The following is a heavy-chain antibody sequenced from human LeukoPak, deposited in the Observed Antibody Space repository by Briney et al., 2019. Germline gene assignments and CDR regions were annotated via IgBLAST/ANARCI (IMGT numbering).Heavy chain of an antibody. Sequence: PETLSLTCAVYGGSFSGYYWSWIRQPPGKGLEWIGEINHSGSTNYNLSLKSRVTISVDTSKNQFSLKLSSVTAADTAVYYCARVRRYCSGGSCYPYYFDYWGQGTLVTVSS. D-gene: IGHD2-15*01. CDR3: ARVRRYCSGGSCYPYYFDY. J-gene: IGHJ4*02. CDR2: INHSGST. CDR1: GGSFSGYY. V-gene: IGHV4-34*01.